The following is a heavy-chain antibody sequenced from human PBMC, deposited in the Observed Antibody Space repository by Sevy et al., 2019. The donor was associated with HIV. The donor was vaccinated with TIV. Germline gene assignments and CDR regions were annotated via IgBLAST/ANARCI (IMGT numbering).Heavy chain of an antibody. Sequence: GESLKISCKGSGYSFTNYWIAWVRQMPGKGLEWMGIIYPDDSDTRYSPSFQGQVTISADKSVSTAYLQWSSLKASDTAIYYCARRYYYDSSGYYGGAFDIWGQGTMVTVSS. D-gene: IGHD3-22*01. CDR3: ARRYYYDSSGYYGGAFDI. CDR2: IYPDDSDT. CDR1: GYSFTNYW. V-gene: IGHV5-51*01. J-gene: IGHJ3*02.